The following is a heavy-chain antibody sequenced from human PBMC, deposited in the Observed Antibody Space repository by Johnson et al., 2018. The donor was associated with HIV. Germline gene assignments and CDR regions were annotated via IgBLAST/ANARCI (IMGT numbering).Heavy chain of an antibody. Sequence: VQLVESGGGLIQPGGSLRLSCAASGFTVSTYYMTWVRQASGKGLELVSLLYSSGKTYYADSVKGRFTISRDYSKNRLYLQMNSLRAEDTAVYYCARISQHHNSDAFDIWGQGTMVTV. CDR2: LYSSGKT. CDR3: ARISQHHNSDAFDI. D-gene: IGHD1-1*01. V-gene: IGHV3-53*01. J-gene: IGHJ3*02. CDR1: GFTVSTYY.